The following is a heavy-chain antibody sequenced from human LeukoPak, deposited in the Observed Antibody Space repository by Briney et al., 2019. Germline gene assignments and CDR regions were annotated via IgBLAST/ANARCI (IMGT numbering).Heavy chain of an antibody. CDR3: ARAHQGIRSSSWWFDY. V-gene: IGHV4-59*01. J-gene: IGHJ4*02. CDR2: IHYSGST. CDR1: GGSISSDY. Sequence: SETLSLTCTVSGGSISSDYWSWIRQPPGKGLEWIGYIHYSGSTNYNPSLKSRVTMSVDSSKNQFSLKLSSVTAADTAVYYCARAHQGIRSSSWWFDYWGQGTLVTVSS. D-gene: IGHD6-13*01.